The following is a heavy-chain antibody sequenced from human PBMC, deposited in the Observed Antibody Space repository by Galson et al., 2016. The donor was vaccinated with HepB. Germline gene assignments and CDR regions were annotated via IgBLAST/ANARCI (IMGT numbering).Heavy chain of an antibody. CDR3: ARISSSNYYYGLDV. J-gene: IGHJ6*02. D-gene: IGHD2-2*01. CDR2: IITSSGST. CDR1: GYTFTSYY. Sequence: SVKVSCKASGYTFTSYYMHWVRQAPGQGLEWVGTIITSSGSTSYAQKFQGRVIMTRDTSTSTVSMELNSLTSEDTAVCFCARISSSNYYYGLDVWGQGTTVTVSS. V-gene: IGHV1-46*01.